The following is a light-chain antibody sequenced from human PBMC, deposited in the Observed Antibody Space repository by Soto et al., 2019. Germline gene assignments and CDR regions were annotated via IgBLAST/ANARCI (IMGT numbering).Light chain of an antibody. Sequence: EIVLTQSPATLSLSPGERATLSCRASQSVSSYLAWYQQKPGQALRLLIYDASNRATGIPARFSGSGSGTDFTLTISSLAPEDFAVYYWQERSNWPPITFRQGTRLEIK. J-gene: IGKJ5*01. CDR3: QERSNWPPIT. CDR2: DAS. V-gene: IGKV3-11*01. CDR1: QSVSSY.